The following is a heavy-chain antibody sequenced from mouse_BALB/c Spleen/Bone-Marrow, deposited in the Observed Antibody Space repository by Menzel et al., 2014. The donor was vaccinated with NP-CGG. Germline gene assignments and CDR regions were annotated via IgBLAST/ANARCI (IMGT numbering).Heavy chain of an antibody. J-gene: IGHJ1*01. V-gene: IGHV14-3*02. CDR2: IDPANSYT. CDR1: GFNIKDTY. CDR3: SRYSDYWNFDV. Sequence: VQLKQSRAELVKPGASVNLSCTTSGFNIKDTYIHWIKQRPEQGLEWIGRIDPANSYTKCDPTFQDKATITADTSSNTAYLQLGSLTSEDTAVYYCSRYSDYWNFDVWGAGTTVTVSS.